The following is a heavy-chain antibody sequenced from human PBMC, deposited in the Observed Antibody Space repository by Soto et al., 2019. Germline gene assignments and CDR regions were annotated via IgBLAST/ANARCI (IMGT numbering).Heavy chain of an antibody. CDR3: AKHSGYDHYYDMDV. Sequence: GGSLRLSCAASGFTFDIYAMSWVRQAPGKGLEWVSTIIGSGGTPYYADSVKGRFTISRDNSKNTLYVQMDSLRADDTAEYYCAKHSGYDHYYDMDVWGQGTTVTVSS. D-gene: IGHD5-12*01. CDR1: GFTFDIYA. CDR2: IIGSGGTP. V-gene: IGHV3-23*01. J-gene: IGHJ6*02.